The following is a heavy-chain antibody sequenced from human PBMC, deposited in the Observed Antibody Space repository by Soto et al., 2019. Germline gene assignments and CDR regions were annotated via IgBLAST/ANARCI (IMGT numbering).Heavy chain of an antibody. V-gene: IGHV3-30-3*01. Sequence: QVQLVESGGGVVQPGRSLRLSCAASGFTFSSYAMHWVRQAPGKGLEWVAVISYDGSNKYYADSVKGRFTISRDNSKNTLYLRMNSLRAEDTAVYYCAREGYCSGGSCSPEIDYWGQGTLVTVSS. D-gene: IGHD2-15*01. CDR2: ISYDGSNK. CDR1: GFTFSSYA. J-gene: IGHJ4*02. CDR3: AREGYCSGGSCSPEIDY.